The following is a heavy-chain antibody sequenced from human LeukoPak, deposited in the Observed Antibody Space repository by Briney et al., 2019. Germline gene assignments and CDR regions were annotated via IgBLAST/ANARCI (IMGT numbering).Heavy chain of an antibody. CDR3: ARHLAAGYSSSLNWFDP. V-gene: IGHV4-4*07. D-gene: IGHD6-13*01. Sequence: SETLSLTCTVSGGSISSYYWSWIRQPAGKGPEWIGRIYTSGSTNYNPSLKSRVTISVDTSKNQFSLKLSSVTAADTAVYYCARHLAAGYSSSLNWFDPWGQGTLVTVSS. CDR2: IYTSGST. J-gene: IGHJ5*02. CDR1: GGSISSYY.